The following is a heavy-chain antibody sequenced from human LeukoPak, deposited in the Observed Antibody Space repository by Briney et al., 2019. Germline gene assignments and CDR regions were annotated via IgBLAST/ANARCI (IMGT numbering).Heavy chain of an antibody. D-gene: IGHD2-21*01. CDR1: GGSFSGYY. V-gene: IGHV4-34*01. CDR2: INHSGST. CDR3: ARGQILWWVYYFDY. Sequence: SETLSLTCAVYGGSFSGYYWSWIRQPPGKGLEWIGEINHSGSTNYNPSLKSRVTISVDTSKNQFSLKLSSVTAADTAVYYCARGQILWWVYYFDYWGQGTLVTVSS. J-gene: IGHJ4*02.